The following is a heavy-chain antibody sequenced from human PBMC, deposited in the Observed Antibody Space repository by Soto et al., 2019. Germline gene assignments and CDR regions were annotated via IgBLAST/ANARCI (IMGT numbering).Heavy chain of an antibody. D-gene: IGHD3-10*01. Sequence: PSETLSLTCTVSGGSISSSSYYWGWIRQPPGKGLEWIGSIYYSGSTYYNPSLKSRVTISVDTSKNQFSLKLSSVTAADTAVYYCARAWKGYYGSGRIGGMDVWGQGTTVTVSS. CDR2: IYYSGST. J-gene: IGHJ6*02. CDR1: GGSISSSSYY. V-gene: IGHV4-39*07. CDR3: ARAWKGYYGSGRIGGMDV.